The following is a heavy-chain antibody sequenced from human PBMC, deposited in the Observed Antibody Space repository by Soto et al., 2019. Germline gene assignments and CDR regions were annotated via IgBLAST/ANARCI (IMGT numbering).Heavy chain of an antibody. J-gene: IGHJ5*02. D-gene: IGHD2-15*01. Sequence: QVQLVQSGAEVKKPGASVKVSCKASGYTFTSYGISWVRQAPGQGLEWMGWISAYTGKTNYAQKLQGRVTMTTDTTTRTAYWEVRSLRSDDTAVVYCARNCYCSGGSGYSGWLDPWGQGTLVTVSS. CDR3: ARNCYCSGGSGYSGWLDP. CDR2: ISAYTGKT. V-gene: IGHV1-18*01. CDR1: GYTFTSYG.